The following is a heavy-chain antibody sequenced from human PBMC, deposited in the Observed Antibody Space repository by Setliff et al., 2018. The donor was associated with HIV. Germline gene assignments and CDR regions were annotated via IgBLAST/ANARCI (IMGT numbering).Heavy chain of an antibody. D-gene: IGHD3-10*01. CDR3: ARGGYHGFGSYGDY. J-gene: IGHJ4*02. CDR2: INPNSGGT. V-gene: IGHV1-2*06. CDR1: GYTFTGHY. Sequence: ASVKVSCKASGYTFTGHYLHWVRQAPGQGLEWMGRINPNSGGTSYAQKFQGRVTMTRDTSTSTVYMELRSLRSEDTAVYYCARGGYHGFGSYGDYWGQGTLVTVS.